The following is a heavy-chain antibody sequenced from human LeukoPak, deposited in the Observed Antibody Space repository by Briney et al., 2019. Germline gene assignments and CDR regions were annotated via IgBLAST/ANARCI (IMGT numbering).Heavy chain of an antibody. Sequence: GGSLRLSCAASGFTFSSYSMNWVRQAPGKGLEWVAFIRYDGSNKYYADSVKGRFTISRDNSKNTLYLQMNSLRAEDTAVYYCAKGLNGAIVVVTEYYFDYWGQGTLVTVSS. CDR3: AKGLNGAIVVVTEYYFDY. V-gene: IGHV3-30*02. J-gene: IGHJ4*02. D-gene: IGHD2-21*02. CDR2: IRYDGSNK. CDR1: GFTFSSYS.